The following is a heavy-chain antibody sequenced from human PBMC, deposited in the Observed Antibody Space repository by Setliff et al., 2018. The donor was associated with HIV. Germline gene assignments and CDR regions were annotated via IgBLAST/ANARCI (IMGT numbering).Heavy chain of an antibody. D-gene: IGHD2-15*01. V-gene: IGHV1-24*01. CDR3: ATILAGRVRRHRGFV. CDR2: FDPDTDET. CDR1: GDTLSELS. J-gene: IGHJ4*02. Sequence: GASVKVSCKVSGDTLSELSMHWVRQTLGKGLEWMGGFDPDTDETIYAPRFQDRVTMTEDTSTSTAFMELSSLRSEDTAAYYCATILAGRVRRHRGFVWGQGTLVTVSS.